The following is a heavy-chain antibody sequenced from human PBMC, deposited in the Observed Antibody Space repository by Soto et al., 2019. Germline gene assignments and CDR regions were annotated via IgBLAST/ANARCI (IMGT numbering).Heavy chain of an antibody. D-gene: IGHD6-6*01. CDR2: IKQDGSEK. V-gene: IGHV3-7*01. CDR1: GFTFSSYW. Sequence: GGSLRLSCAASGFTFSSYWMSWVRQAPGKGLEWVANIKQDGSEKYYVDSVKGRFTISRDNAKNSLYLQMNSLRAEDTAVYYCARDGNDIWDSSSDFDYWGQGTLVTVSS. J-gene: IGHJ4*02. CDR3: ARDGNDIWDSSSDFDY.